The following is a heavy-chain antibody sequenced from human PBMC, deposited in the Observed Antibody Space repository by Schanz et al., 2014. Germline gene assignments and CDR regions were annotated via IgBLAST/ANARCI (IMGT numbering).Heavy chain of an antibody. J-gene: IGHJ2*01. Sequence: EVQLLESGGGLVQPGGSLRLSCEASGFSFGNYGMSWVRQAPGKGLEWVAAVSSRSDEIKYADSVRGRFTISRDNSRSTMYLQMNSLRAEDTAVYFCAKDLGVDCGDGCFNWYFDLWGRGTLVTVSS. CDR1: GFSFGNYG. CDR2: VSSRSDEI. CDR3: AKDLGVDCGDGCFNWYFDL. V-gene: IGHV3-23*05. D-gene: IGHD2-21*02.